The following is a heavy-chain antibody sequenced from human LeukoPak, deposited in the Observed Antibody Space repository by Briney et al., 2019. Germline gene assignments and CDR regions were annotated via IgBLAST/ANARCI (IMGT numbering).Heavy chain of an antibody. CDR1: GGSFSGYY. J-gene: IGHJ6*02. Sequence: SETLSLTCAVYGGSFSGYYWSWIRQPPGKGLEWIGYIYYSGSTYYNPSLKSRVTISVDTSKNQFSLKLSSVTAADTAVYYCARVHDSSSWYPPYLYYYGMDVWGQGTTVTVSS. D-gene: IGHD6-13*01. V-gene: IGHV4-34*09. CDR2: IYYSGST. CDR3: ARVHDSSSWYPPYLYYYGMDV.